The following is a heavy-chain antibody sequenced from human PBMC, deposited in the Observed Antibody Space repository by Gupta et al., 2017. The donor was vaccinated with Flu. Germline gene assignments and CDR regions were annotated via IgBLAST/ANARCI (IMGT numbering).Heavy chain of an antibody. CDR2: INSDGSST. V-gene: IGHV3-74*01. Sequence: EVQLVESGGGLVQPGGSLRLSCAASGFTFSSYWMHWVRQAPGKGLVWVSRINSDGSSTSYADSVKGRFTISRDNAKNTLYLQMNSLRAEDTAVYYCARERVVPAAIYYYYYGMDVWGQGTTVTVSS. J-gene: IGHJ6*02. CDR3: ARERVVPAAIYYYYYGMDV. D-gene: IGHD2-2*01. CDR1: GFTFSSYW.